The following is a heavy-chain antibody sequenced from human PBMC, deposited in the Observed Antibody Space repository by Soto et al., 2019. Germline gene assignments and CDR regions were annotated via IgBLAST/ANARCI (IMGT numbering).Heavy chain of an antibody. Sequence: GGSLRLSCAASGFTFSSYAMHWVRQAPGKGLEWVAVISYDGSNKYYADSVKGRFTISRDNSKNTLYLQMNSLRAEDTAVYYCARAYSSSWYATPYGHDAFDIWGQGTMVTVSS. CDR3: ARAYSSSWYATPYGHDAFDI. D-gene: IGHD6-13*01. V-gene: IGHV3-30-3*01. J-gene: IGHJ3*02. CDR1: GFTFSSYA. CDR2: ISYDGSNK.